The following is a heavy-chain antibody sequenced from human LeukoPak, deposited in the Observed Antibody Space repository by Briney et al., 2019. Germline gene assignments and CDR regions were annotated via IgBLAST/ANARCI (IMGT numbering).Heavy chain of an antibody. D-gene: IGHD6-13*01. V-gene: IGHV3-23*01. J-gene: IGHJ4*02. CDR2: ISGSGGST. CDR3: AKESGSSSWPIDY. CDR1: GFTFNNYA. Sequence: GGSLRLSCAASGFTFNNYAMSWVRQAPGKGLELVSTISGSGGSTYYADSVKGRFTISRDNSKNTLYLQMNSLRAEDTAVYYCAKESGSSSWPIDYWGQGTLVTVSS.